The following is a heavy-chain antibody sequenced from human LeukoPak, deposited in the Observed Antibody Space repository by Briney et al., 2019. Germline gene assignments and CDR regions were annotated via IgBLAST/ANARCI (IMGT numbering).Heavy chain of an antibody. V-gene: IGHV3-11*01. CDR1: GFTFSDHY. J-gene: IGHJ4*02. Sequence: GGSLRLPCAASGFTFSDHYMIWLRQAPGKGLEAISYISHNGETKYYADSVKGRLSISRDNAKSSLYLQMNSLRVEDTAVYYCARDRHGYFDYWGQGTLVTVSS. CDR3: ARDRHGYFDY. D-gene: IGHD6-13*01. CDR2: ISHNGETK.